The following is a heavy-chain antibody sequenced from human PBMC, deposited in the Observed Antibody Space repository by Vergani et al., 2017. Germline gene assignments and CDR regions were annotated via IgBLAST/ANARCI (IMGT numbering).Heavy chain of an antibody. J-gene: IGHJ4*01. CDR1: GFIFSTYA. Sequence: EVQLLESGGDLVQPGGSLRLSCTASGFIFSTYAMSWVRPAPGKGLEWVSGISASGAPTYYADSVKGRVTSSRDNSKNQLYLQMNSLRVEDTAVYYCARAYGRYDWCDYWGQRTLVTVAS. D-gene: IGHD1-20*01. CDR2: ISASGAPT. CDR3: ARAYGRYDWCDY. V-gene: IGHV3-23*01.